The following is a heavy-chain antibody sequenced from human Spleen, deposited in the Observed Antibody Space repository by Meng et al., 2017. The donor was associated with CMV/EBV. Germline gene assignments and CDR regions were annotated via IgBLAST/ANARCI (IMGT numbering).Heavy chain of an antibody. J-gene: IGHJ4*02. CDR2: INHGGST. D-gene: IGHD6-19*01. Sequence: VSGGYYRPYDWGWIRQCPGKGLGWIGKINHGGSTFYNPSLKSRVTISLDMSKNQFSLRLTSVTAADTAVYYCARDSSGWYDGFFDSWGQGTLVTVSS. V-gene: IGHV4-34*01. CDR1: GGYYRPYD. CDR3: ARDSSGWYDGFFDS.